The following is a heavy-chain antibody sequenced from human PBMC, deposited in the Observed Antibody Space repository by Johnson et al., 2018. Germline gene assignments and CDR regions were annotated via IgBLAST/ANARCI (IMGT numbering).Heavy chain of an antibody. CDR1: GFTFSNAW. V-gene: IGHV3-15*07. CDR2: IKSKTDGGTT. J-gene: IGHJ3*02. CDR3: TTMRFGGLFSDAFDI. D-gene: IGHD3-22*01. Sequence: VQLVESGGGLVKPGGSLRLSCAASGFTFSNAWMNWVRQAPGKGLEWVGRIKSKTDGGTTDYAAPVKGRFTISRDDSKNTLYLQMNSLKTEDTAVYYCTTMRFGGLFSDAFDIWGQGTMVTVSS.